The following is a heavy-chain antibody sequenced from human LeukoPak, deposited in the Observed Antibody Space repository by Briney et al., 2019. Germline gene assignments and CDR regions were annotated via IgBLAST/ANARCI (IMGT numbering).Heavy chain of an antibody. CDR3: AKIGYSSSWSSSTRDY. CDR2: INWNGGST. V-gene: IGHV3-20*04. Sequence: GGSLRLSCAASGFTFDDYGMSWVRQAPGKGLEWVSGINWNGGSTGYADSVKGRFTISRDNAKNSLYLQMNSLRAEDTAVYYCAKIGYSSSWSSSTRDYWGQGTLVTVSS. J-gene: IGHJ4*02. D-gene: IGHD6-13*01. CDR1: GFTFDDYG.